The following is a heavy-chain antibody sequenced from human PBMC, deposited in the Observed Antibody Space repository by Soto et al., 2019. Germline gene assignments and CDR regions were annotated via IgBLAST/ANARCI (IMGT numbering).Heavy chain of an antibody. V-gene: IGHV4-61*01. D-gene: IGHD5-12*01. CDR3: ARYDAESGSNKIDP. J-gene: IGHJ5*02. Sequence: QVQLQESGPGLVKPSETLSVTCTVSGGSVSSRSHFWSWIRQPPGGGLQWIGYIFYSGSTNYNPSLKSRATLSEDTSRNQFSLRLTSVTAADTAFYYCARYDAESGSNKIDPWGQGTLVTVSS. CDR2: IFYSGST. CDR1: GGSVSSRSHF.